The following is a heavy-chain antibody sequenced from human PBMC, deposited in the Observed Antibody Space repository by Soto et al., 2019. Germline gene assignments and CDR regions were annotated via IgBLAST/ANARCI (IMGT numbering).Heavy chain of an antibody. CDR2: IFSNDEK. Sequence: SLTQGGSVSRVGRSNGKKKMRWIRQPPVKPLEWLAHIFSNDEKSHSPSLNRRLTISKDTSKSQVVLTMTKMDPADTATYYCARLQHPRSGTSTSGCSVDYWRNGTLVTV. CDR3: ARLQHPRSGTSTSGCSVDY. J-gene: IGHJ4*01. V-gene: IGHV2-26*01. D-gene: IGHD2-2*01. CDR1: RVGRSNGKKK.